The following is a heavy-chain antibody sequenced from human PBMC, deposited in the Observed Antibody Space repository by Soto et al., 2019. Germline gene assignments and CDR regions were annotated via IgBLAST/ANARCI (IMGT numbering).Heavy chain of an antibody. J-gene: IGHJ5*02. CDR1: GGSINGYY. CDR2: IYYSRST. CDR3: ARDIPGDGP. D-gene: IGHD2-2*02. Sequence: SETLSLTCTVSGGSINGYYCSWIRQPPGKGLEWIGYIYYSRSTNYNPSLKSRVTISVDTSKNQFSLKVNSVTAADTAVYYCARDIPGDGPSGQGTLVTVSS. V-gene: IGHV4-59*01.